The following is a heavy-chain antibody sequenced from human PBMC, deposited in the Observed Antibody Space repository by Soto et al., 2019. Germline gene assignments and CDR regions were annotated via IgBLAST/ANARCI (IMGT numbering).Heavy chain of an antibody. CDR2: IYYSGST. Sequence: SETLSLTCTVSGCSISSYYWSWIRQPPGKGLEWIGYIYYSGSTNYNPSLKSRVTISVDTSKNQFSLKLSSVTAADTAVYYCARVAFCTNGVCYYYYGXDVWGQGTTVTVSS. J-gene: IGHJ6*02. CDR1: GCSISSYY. CDR3: ARVAFCTNGVCYYYYGXDV. V-gene: IGHV4-59*01. D-gene: IGHD2-8*01.